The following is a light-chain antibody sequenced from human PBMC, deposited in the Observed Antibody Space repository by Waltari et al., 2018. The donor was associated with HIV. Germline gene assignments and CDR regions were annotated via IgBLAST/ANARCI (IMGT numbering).Light chain of an antibody. CDR3: QQYYTTPLT. Sequence: DIVMTQSPESLPVSLGERASLNCKSSQSLLYTSNNKNFLAWYQQKPGQPPKLLIYWAFTRESGVPDRFSGSGSGTDFTLTISGLQADDVAIYYCQQYYTTPLTFGGGTKVEI. V-gene: IGKV4-1*01. CDR2: WAF. J-gene: IGKJ4*01. CDR1: QSLLYTSNNKNF.